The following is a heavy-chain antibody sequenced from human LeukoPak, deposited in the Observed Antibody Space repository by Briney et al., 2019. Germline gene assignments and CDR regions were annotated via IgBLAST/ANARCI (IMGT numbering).Heavy chain of an antibody. V-gene: IGHV4-38-2*01. J-gene: IGHJ4*02. CDR1: GYGISSDYY. CDR3: ARIITMIRGERSGYFAS. D-gene: IGHD3-10*01. Sequence: SETLSLTCAVSGYGISSDYYWGWIRQPPGKGLEWMASIYHSGSTYYNPSLKNRVTISVDTSKSQLSLELISVTAADTAVYYCARIITMIRGERSGYFASWGQGTLVTVSS. CDR2: IYHSGST.